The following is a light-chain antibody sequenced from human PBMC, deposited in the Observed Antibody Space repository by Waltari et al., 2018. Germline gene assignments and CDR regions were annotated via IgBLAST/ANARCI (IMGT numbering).Light chain of an antibody. CDR1: QNINTW. J-gene: IGKJ2*01. V-gene: IGKV1-5*03. CDR3: QQYNSHPYN. Sequence: DIQMTPSPSPLSASVGDRVTITCRASQNINTWLAWSQQKPGKAPKLLIYRASSLESGVPSRFSGSGSGTEFTLTISSLQPDDFATYYCQQYNSHPYNFGQGTKLEIK. CDR2: RAS.